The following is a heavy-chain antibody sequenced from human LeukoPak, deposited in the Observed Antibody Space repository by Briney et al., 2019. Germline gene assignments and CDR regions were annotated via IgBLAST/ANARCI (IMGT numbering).Heavy chain of an antibody. V-gene: IGHV1-69*13. CDR3: ASGDGYNYPFDY. CDR1: GGTFSSYA. J-gene: IGHJ4*02. Sequence: GASVTVSCKASGGTFSSYAISWVRQAPGQGLEWMGGIIPIFGTANYAQKFQGRVTITADESTSTAYMELSSLRSEDTAVYYCASGDGYNYPFDYWGQGTLVTVSS. D-gene: IGHD5-24*01. CDR2: IIPIFGTA.